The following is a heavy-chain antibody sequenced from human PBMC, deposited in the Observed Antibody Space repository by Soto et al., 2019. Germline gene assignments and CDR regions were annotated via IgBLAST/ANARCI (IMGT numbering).Heavy chain of an antibody. CDR2: IGGSGRTT. CDR3: AKSRYSDSSGDFYDY. V-gene: IGHV3-23*01. CDR1: AFTFNNYA. J-gene: IGHJ4*02. Sequence: EVQLLESGGGLEQPGGSLSLSCAASAFTFNNYALSWVRQAPGKGLEWVSGIGGSGRTTYYADSVKGRFTISRDNSNNTLFLQMNSLRAEDMAVYYCAKSRYSDSSGDFYDYWGQGTLVTVSS. D-gene: IGHD3-22*01.